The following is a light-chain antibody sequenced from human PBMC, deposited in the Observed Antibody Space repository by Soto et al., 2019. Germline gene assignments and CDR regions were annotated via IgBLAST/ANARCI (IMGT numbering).Light chain of an antibody. CDR3: CSYSGSWM. CDR2: SVS. Sequence: QSALTQPRSVSGSPGQSVTISCTGISSDVRGYNSVSWYQQHPDKAPKLIIYSVSERPSGVPDRFSGSKSGNAASLTISGLRAEDEADYYCCSYSGSWMFGGGTQLTVL. J-gene: IGLJ3*02. CDR1: SSDVRGYNS. V-gene: IGLV2-11*01.